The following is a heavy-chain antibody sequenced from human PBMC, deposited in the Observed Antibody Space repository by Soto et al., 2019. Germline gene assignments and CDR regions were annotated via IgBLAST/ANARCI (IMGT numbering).Heavy chain of an antibody. J-gene: IGHJ4*02. D-gene: IGHD3-22*01. CDR2: ISYGGSIK. V-gene: IGHV3-30-3*01. Sequence: GGSLRLSCAASGFTFSTYAMHWVRQAPGKGLEWVAIISYGGSIKYYADSVKGRFTISRDISKNTLYLQMNSLRVEDTAVYYCARDTAERYYDSSGYTLDYWGQGTLVTVSS. CDR3: ARDTAERYYDSSGYTLDY. CDR1: GFTFSTYA.